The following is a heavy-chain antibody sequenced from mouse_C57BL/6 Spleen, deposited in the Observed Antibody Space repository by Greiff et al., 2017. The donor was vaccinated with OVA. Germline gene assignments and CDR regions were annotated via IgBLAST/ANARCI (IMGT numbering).Heavy chain of an antibody. V-gene: IGHV1-50*01. CDR1: GYTFTSYW. J-gene: IGHJ4*01. CDR3: ARRTAQDSMDY. D-gene: IGHD1-2*01. CDR2: IDPSDSYT. Sequence: QVQLQQPGAELVKPGASVKLSCKASGYTFTSYWMQWVKQRPGQGLEWIGEIDPSDSYTNYNQKFKGKATLTVDKSSSTAYMQLSSLTSEDSAVDYCARRTAQDSMDYWGQGTSVTVSA.